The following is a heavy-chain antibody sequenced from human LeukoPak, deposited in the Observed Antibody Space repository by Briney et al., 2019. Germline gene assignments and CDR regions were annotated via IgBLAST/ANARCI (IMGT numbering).Heavy chain of an antibody. CDR1: GGSISSGDYY. J-gene: IGHJ6*04. Sequence: ASETLSLTCTVSGGSISSGDYYWSWIRQPPGKGLEWIGYIYYSGSTYYNPSLKSRVTISVDTSKNQFSLKLSSVTAADTAVYYCARVDYYYYGMDVWGKGTTVTVSS. V-gene: IGHV4-30-4*01. CDR2: IYYSGST. CDR3: ARVDYYYYGMDV.